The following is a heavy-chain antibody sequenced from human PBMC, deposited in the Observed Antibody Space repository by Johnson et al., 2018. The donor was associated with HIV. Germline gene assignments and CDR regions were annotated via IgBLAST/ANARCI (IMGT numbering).Heavy chain of an antibody. CDR2: ISSNGGST. V-gene: IGHV3-64*01. Sequence: EQLVESGGGLVQPGGSLRLSCAASGFTFSSYAMHWVRQAPGKGLEYVSAISSNGGSTYYANSVKGRFTISRDNSKNTLYLQMNSLRAEDTAGYYCAKVSGCYTWGVFDIWGQGTMVTVSS. D-gene: IGHD6-19*01. J-gene: IGHJ3*02. CDR3: AKVSGCYTWGVFDI. CDR1: GFTFSSYA.